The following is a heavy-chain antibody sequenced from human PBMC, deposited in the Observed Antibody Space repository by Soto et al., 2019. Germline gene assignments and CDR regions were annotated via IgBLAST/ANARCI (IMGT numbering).Heavy chain of an antibody. CDR2: ISAYNGNT. J-gene: IGHJ6*02. V-gene: IGHV1-18*04. Sequence: ASVKVSCKASGYTFTSYGISWVRQAPGQGLEWMGWISAYNGNTNYAQKLQGRVTMTTDTSTSTAYMELRSLRSDDTAVYYCARHDGDRPGYYYGMDVWGQGTTVTVSS. D-gene: IGHD6-6*01. CDR1: GYTFTSYG. CDR3: ARHDGDRPGYYYGMDV.